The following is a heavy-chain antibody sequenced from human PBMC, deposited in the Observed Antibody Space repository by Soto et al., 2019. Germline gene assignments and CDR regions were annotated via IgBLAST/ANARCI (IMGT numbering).Heavy chain of an antibody. D-gene: IGHD2-15*01. CDR1: GGSISRSSYY. CDR3: ARFTPMTPWFDP. CDR2: IYYSGST. Sequence: PSETLSLTCTVSGGSISRSSYYWGWIRQPPGKGLEWIGYIYYSGSTNYNPSLKSRVTISVDTSKNQFSLKLSSVTAADTAVYYCARFTPMTPWFDPWGQGTLVTVSS. V-gene: IGHV4-61*05. J-gene: IGHJ5*02.